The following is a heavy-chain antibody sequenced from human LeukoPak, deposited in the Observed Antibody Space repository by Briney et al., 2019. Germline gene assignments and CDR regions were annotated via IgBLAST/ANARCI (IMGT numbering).Heavy chain of an antibody. CDR1: GFTFSSYA. Sequence: GRSLRLSCAASGFTFSSYAMHWVRQAPGKGLEWVAVISYDGSNKYYADSVKGRFTISRDNSKSTLYLQMNSLRAEDTAVYYCARAEIGYCSSTSCYMSWFDPWGQGTLVTVSS. CDR3: ARAEIGYCSSTSCYMSWFDP. CDR2: ISYDGSNK. V-gene: IGHV3-30-3*01. J-gene: IGHJ5*02. D-gene: IGHD2-2*02.